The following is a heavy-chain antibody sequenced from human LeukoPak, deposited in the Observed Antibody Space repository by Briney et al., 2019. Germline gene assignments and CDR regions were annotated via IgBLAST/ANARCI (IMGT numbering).Heavy chain of an antibody. J-gene: IGHJ4*02. CDR3: AWLRGVAGAFSAFLL. CDR2: VSYSGST. CDR1: GGSMSIYY. D-gene: IGHD2-15*01. Sequence: SETLSLTCSVAGGSMSIYYWSWIRQPPGKRLEWIGYVSYSGSTNYNPSLKSRVTISVDMSKNQFSLKLSSVTTADTSVYYCAWLRGVAGAFSAFLLWGQLTLVTVSS. V-gene: IGHV4-59*01.